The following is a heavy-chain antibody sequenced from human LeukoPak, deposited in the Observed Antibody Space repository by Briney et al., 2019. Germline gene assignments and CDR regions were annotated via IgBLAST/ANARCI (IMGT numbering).Heavy chain of an antibody. CDR3: ARAGGSGSYYKVCDS. V-gene: IGHV4-61*01. D-gene: IGHD3-10*01. CDR2: IYYSGST. J-gene: IGHJ4*02. CDR1: GGSVGSGNYY. Sequence: SSETLSLTYTVSGGSVGSGNYYWSWIRQPPGKGLEWIGYIYYSGSTNYNPSLKSRVTISVDTSKNQFSLKLSSVTAADTAVYYCARAGGSGSYYKVCDSWGQGTLVTVSS.